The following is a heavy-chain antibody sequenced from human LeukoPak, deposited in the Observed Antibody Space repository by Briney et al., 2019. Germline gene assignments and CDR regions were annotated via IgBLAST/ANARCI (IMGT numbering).Heavy chain of an antibody. CDR1: GFTFSSYS. J-gene: IGHJ4*02. CDR2: ISSSSSTI. V-gene: IGHV3-48*01. Sequence: GGSLRLSCAASGFTFSSYSVNWVRQAPGKGLEWVSYISSSSSTIYYADSVKGRFTISRDNAKNSLYLQMNSLRAEDTAVYYCARDLIAAAGRHWGQGTLVTVSS. CDR3: ARDLIAAAGRH. D-gene: IGHD6-13*01.